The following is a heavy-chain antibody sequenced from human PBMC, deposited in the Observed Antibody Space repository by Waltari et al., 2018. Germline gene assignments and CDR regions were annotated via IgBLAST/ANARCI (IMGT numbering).Heavy chain of an antibody. J-gene: IGHJ4*02. CDR1: GYSFTTYW. Sequence: EVQLVQSGAEVKKPGESLKISCQGSGYSFTTYWIGWVRHMPGKGLEGMGFIYPYHPDTRYSPSVQGKVTISADKPISTTYLQWNTLKASDTAMYYCAREKGYSSGNFDYWGQGTLVTVSS. CDR2: IYPYHPDT. D-gene: IGHD6-19*01. CDR3: AREKGYSSGNFDY. V-gene: IGHV5-51*01.